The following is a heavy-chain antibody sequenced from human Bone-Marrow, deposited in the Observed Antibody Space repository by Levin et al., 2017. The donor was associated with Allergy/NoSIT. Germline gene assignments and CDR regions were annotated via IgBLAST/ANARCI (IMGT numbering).Heavy chain of an antibody. Sequence: GGSLRLSCAASGFTFSSYAMSWVRQAPGKGLEWVSAISGSGGSTYYADSVKGRFTISRDNSKNTLYLQMNSLRAEDTAVYYCAKDAGVTPGYAVAGPYFDYWGQGTLVTVSS. CDR2: ISGSGGST. J-gene: IGHJ4*02. CDR3: AKDAGVTPGYAVAGPYFDY. V-gene: IGHV3-23*01. CDR1: GFTFSSYA. D-gene: IGHD6-19*01.